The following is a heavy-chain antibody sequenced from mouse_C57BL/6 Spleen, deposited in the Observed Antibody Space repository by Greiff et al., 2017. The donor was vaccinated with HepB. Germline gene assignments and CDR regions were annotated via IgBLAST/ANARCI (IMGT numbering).Heavy chain of an antibody. CDR2: INPYNGGT. CDR1: GYTFTDYY. D-gene: IGHD1-1*01. Sequence: EVQLQQSGPVLVKPGASVKMSCKASGYTFTDYYMNWVKQSHGKSLEWIGVINPYNGGTSYNQKFKGKATLTVDKSSSTAYMELNSLTSEDSAVYYCARGAVYDGSSDFDVWGTGTTVTVSS. CDR3: ARGAVYDGSSDFDV. J-gene: IGHJ1*03. V-gene: IGHV1-19*01.